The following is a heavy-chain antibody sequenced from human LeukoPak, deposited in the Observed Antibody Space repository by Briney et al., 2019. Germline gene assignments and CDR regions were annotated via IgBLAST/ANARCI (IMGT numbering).Heavy chain of an antibody. V-gene: IGHV3-21*06. D-gene: IGHD2-21*01. Sequence: GGSLRLPCTASGFIFSSYTVNWVRQAPGKGLEWVSSITSSSNYTYYADSVKGRFTISRDNAKNSLYLQMNSLRAEDTAVYYCARDAYISSSFDYWGQGTLVTVSS. CDR1: GFIFSSYT. CDR2: ITSSSNYT. J-gene: IGHJ4*02. CDR3: ARDAYISSSFDY.